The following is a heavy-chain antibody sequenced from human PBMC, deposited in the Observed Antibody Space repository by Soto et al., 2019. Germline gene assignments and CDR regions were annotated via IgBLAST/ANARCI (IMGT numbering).Heavy chain of an antibody. V-gene: IGHV3-21*01. CDR3: ARVAY. CDR1: GFTLSRVS. J-gene: IGHJ1*01. CDR2: ISSASSET. Sequence: GEPLKMYCESSGFTLSRVSMNWVRQVPGKGLEWVASISSASSETWYADSVKGRFIISRDNAQNSLFLQMNTLRPGDSAIYYCARVAYWGPGTQVTVSS.